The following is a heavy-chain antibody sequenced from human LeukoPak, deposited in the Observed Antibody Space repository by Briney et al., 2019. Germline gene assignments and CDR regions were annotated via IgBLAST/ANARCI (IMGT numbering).Heavy chain of an antibody. CDR3: ARGLRFLVV. J-gene: IGHJ6*02. CDR2: INHSGSA. CDR1: GGSFSGYY. Sequence: SETLSLTCAVYGGSFSGYYWSWIRQPPGKGLEWIGEINHSGSANYNPSLKSRVTISVDTSKNQFSLKLSSVTAADTAVYYCARGLRFLVVWGQGTTVTVSS. D-gene: IGHD3-3*01. V-gene: IGHV4-34*01.